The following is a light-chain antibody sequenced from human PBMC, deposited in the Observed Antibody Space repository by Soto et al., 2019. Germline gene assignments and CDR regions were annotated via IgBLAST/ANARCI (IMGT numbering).Light chain of an antibody. J-gene: IGKJ2*01. Sequence: DIQMTQSPSTLSASVGDRVTITCRASQSISTWLAWYQQKPGKAPKLLIYDASSLESGVPSRFSGSGPGTEFTLRISSLQPDDFATYYCQQYNSYPGTFGQGTKLEIK. V-gene: IGKV1-5*01. CDR2: DAS. CDR1: QSISTW. CDR3: QQYNSYPGT.